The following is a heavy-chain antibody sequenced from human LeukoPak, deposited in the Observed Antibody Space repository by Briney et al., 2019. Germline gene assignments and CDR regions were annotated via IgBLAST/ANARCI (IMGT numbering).Heavy chain of an antibody. J-gene: IGHJ3*02. CDR2: INPNSGAT. CDR3: ARKWIQLWSDAFDI. D-gene: IGHD5-18*01. CDR1: GYSFSGYY. Sequence: RASVTVSCKASGYSFSGYYIHWLRQAPGQGLEWMGWINPNSGATTYAQTFQGRVTMTRDTSISTVYMELSRLRSDDTAVYYCARKWIQLWSDAFDIWGQGTMVTVSS. V-gene: IGHV1-2*02.